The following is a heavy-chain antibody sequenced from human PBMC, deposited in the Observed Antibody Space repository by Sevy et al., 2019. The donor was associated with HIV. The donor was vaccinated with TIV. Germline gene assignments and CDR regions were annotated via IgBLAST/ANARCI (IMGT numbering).Heavy chain of an antibody. CDR3: TRDSEGREFYYGMDV. CDR1: GYSMSSGYY. V-gene: IGHV4-38-2*02. J-gene: IGHJ6*02. Sequence: SETLSLTCSVSGYSMSSGYYWGWIRQPPGKGLEWIGSMYHSGTSYYNPSLKSRVTIAVDTSKNQFSLKLSSVTAADTAVYYCTRDSEGREFYYGMDVWGPGTMVTVSS. CDR2: MYHSGTS. D-gene: IGHD3-10*01.